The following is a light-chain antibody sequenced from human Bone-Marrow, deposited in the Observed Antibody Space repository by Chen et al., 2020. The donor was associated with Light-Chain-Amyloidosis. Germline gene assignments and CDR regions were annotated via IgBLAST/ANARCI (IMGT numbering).Light chain of an antibody. V-gene: IGKV3-20*01. CDR2: GSS. CDR3: QQYGTSPLT. CDR1: QTISSNY. J-gene: IGKJ4*01. Sequence: EIVWTQSPGPLSLSPGEGANLSCRASQTISSNYLTWYQQKFGQAPRLLIYGSSSRATGIPDRFTGSGSGTDFTLTINRLEPEDFAMYYCQQYGTSPLTFGGGTKVEIK.